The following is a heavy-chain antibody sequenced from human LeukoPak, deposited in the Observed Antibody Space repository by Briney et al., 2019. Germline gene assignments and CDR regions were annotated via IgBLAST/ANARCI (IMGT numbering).Heavy chain of an antibody. V-gene: IGHV3-48*02. Sequence: PGGSRPLPYPSSGLPLGGNTMTWVRQAPGKGLEWVSYITSSSDTIYYADSVKGRYTISRDNAKNSLYLQVNSLRDEDTDGYYCARDRPDIFVDYSDSRGQGSLVTVSS. D-gene: IGHD3-3*02. CDR3: ARDRPDIFVDYSDS. CDR1: GLPLGGNT. J-gene: IGHJ4*02. CDR2: ITSSSDTI.